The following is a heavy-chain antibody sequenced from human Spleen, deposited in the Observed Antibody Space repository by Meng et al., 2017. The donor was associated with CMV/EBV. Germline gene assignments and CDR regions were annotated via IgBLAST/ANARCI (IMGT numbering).Heavy chain of an antibody. V-gene: IGHV3-48*03. CDR1: GFTFSSYE. Sequence: GESLKISCAASGFTFSSYEMNWVRQAPGKGLEWVSYISRSGDKIYYADSVKGRFTISRDNARNSLFLQMDSLRVEDTAVYYCARDLVVPAAAHFDYWGQGVLVTVSS. CDR2: ISRSGDKI. CDR3: ARDLVVPAAAHFDY. D-gene: IGHD2-2*01. J-gene: IGHJ4*02.